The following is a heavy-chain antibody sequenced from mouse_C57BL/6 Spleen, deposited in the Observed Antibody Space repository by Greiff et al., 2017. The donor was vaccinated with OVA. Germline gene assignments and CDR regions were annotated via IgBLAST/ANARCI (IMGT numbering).Heavy chain of an antibody. J-gene: IGHJ4*01. V-gene: IGHV5-4*01. CDR3: ARSKDGYYGGAMDY. CDR1: GFTFSSYA. Sequence: EVQLVESGGGLVKPGGSLKLSCAASGFTFSSYAMSWVRQTPEKRLEWVATISDGGSYTSYPDNVKGRFTISRDNAKNNLYLQMSHLKSEDTAMYYCARSKDGYYGGAMDYWGQGTSVTVSS. CDR2: ISDGGSYT. D-gene: IGHD2-3*01.